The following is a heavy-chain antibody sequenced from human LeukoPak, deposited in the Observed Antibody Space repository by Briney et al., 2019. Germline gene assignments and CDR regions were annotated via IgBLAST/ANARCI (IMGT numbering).Heavy chain of an antibody. D-gene: IGHD3-3*01. J-gene: IGHJ5*02. CDR2: ISSSSSTI. V-gene: IGHV3-48*01. CDR3: ARDRAPYDFWSGYYSNWFDP. CDR1: GFTFSSYS. Sequence: GGSLRLPCAASGFTFSSYSMNWVRQAPGKGLEWVSYISSSSSTIYYADSVKGRFTISRDNAKNSLYLQMNSLRAEDTAVYYCARDRAPYDFWSGYYSNWFDPWGQGTLVTVSS.